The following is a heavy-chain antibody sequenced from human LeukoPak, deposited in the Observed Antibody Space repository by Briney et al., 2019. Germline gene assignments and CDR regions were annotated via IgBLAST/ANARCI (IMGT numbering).Heavy chain of an antibody. Sequence: GASVKVSCKASGYTFTGYYMHWVRQAPGQGLEWMGWINPNSGGTNYAQKFQGRVTMTRDTSISTAYMELSRLRSDDTAVYYCARTNSGSYSTFDYWGQGTLVTVSS. CDR1: GYTFTGYY. CDR2: INPNSGGT. CDR3: ARTNSGSYSTFDY. D-gene: IGHD1-26*01. V-gene: IGHV1-2*02. J-gene: IGHJ4*02.